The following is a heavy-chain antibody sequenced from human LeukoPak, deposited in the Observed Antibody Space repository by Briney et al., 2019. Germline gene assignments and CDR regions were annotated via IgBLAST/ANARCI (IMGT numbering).Heavy chain of an antibody. D-gene: IGHD3-9*01. V-gene: IGHV3-23*01. CDR2: ISGSGGST. J-gene: IGHJ3*02. CDR3: AKGVNYDILTGYFHAFDI. Sequence: GGSLRLSCAASGFAFSSYAMSWVRQAPGKGLEWVSAISGSGGSTYYADSVKGRFTISRDNSKNTLYLQMNSLRAEDTAVYYCAKGVNYDILTGYFHAFDIWGQGTMVTVSS. CDR1: GFAFSSYA.